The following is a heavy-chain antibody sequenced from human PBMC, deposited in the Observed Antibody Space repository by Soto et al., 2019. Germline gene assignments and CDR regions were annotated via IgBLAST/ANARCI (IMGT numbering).Heavy chain of an antibody. Sequence: QVQLVESGGGVVQPGRSLRLSCAASGFTFSSYGMHWVRQAPGKGLEWVAVISYDGSKKYYADSVNGRFTISRDNSKNTLYLQMNSLKVEDTAVYYCAKDWYNYGEFDYWGQGTLVTVSS. CDR1: GFTFSSYG. CDR3: AKDWYNYGEFDY. D-gene: IGHD1-1*01. CDR2: ISYDGSKK. V-gene: IGHV3-30*18. J-gene: IGHJ4*02.